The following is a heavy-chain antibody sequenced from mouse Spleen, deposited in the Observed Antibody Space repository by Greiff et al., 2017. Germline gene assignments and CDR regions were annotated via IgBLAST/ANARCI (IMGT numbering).Heavy chain of an antibody. CDR2: ISSGSSTI. J-gene: IGHJ4*01. Sequence: EVMLVESGGGLVKPGGSLKLSCAASGFTFSDYGMHWVRQAPEKGLEWVAYISSGSSTIYYADTVKGRFTISRDNAKNTLFLQMTSLRSEDTAMYYCARRTMITTYYYAMDYWGQGTSVTVSS. CDR1: GFTFSDYG. V-gene: IGHV5-17*01. D-gene: IGHD2-4*01. CDR3: ARRTMITTYYYAMDY.